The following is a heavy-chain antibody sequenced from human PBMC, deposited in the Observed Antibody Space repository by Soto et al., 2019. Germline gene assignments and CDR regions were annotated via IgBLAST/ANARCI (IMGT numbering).Heavy chain of an antibody. Sequence: EVRLVESGGGLIQPGGSLRLSCAASGLTFSRHSMNWVRQAPGKGLEWVSDISQTGDITYYADSVKGRFTISRDNAKNSVNLQMNSLSAEDTAVYYCAALNDYGDFSFDNWGQGTLVTVSS. CDR3: AALNDYGDFSFDN. D-gene: IGHD4-17*01. CDR1: GLTFSRHS. J-gene: IGHJ4*02. CDR2: ISQTGDIT. V-gene: IGHV3-48*01.